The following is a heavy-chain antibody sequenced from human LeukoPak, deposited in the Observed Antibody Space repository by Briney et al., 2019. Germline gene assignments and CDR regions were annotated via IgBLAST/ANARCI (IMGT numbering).Heavy chain of an antibody. D-gene: IGHD5-24*01. Sequence: GGFLRLSCAASGFSVSSNYMSWVRQAPGKGLEWVSVIYSGGSTYYADSVKGRFTISRDNSKNTVYLQMNSLRAEDTAVYYCARETVEMGTIDWGQGTLVTVSS. CDR1: GFSVSSNY. V-gene: IGHV3-53*01. CDR2: IYSGGST. J-gene: IGHJ4*02. CDR3: ARETVEMGTID.